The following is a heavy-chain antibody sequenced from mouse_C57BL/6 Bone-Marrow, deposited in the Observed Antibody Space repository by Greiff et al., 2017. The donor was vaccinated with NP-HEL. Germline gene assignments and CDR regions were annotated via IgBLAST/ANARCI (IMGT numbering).Heavy chain of an antibody. V-gene: IGHV10-1*01. J-gene: IGHJ1*03. CDR2: IRSKSNNYAT. CDR1: GFSFNTYA. CDR3: VLPYWYFDV. Sequence: DVHLVESGGGLVQPKGSLKLSCAASGFSFNTYAMNWVRQAPGKGLEWVARIRSKSNNYATYYADSVKDRFTISRDDSESMLYLQMNNLKTEDTAMYYCVLPYWYFDVWGTGTTVTVSS.